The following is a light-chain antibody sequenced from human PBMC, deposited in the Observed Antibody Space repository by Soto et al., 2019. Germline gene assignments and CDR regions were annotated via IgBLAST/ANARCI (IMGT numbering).Light chain of an antibody. J-gene: IGLJ2*01. V-gene: IGLV2-8*01. CDR3: SSYGGSNNLV. CDR2: EVS. Sequence: QSALTQPPSASGSPGQSVTISCTGTSSDVGGYNYVSWYQQHPGKAPKLMIYEVSNRPSGVPDRFSGSKSGNTASLTVSGLHAEDEADYYCSSYGGSNNLVFGGGTKLTVL. CDR1: SSDVGGYNY.